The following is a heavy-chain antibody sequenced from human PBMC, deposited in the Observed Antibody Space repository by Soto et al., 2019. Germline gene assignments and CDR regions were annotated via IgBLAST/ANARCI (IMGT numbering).Heavy chain of an antibody. V-gene: IGHV3-23*01. D-gene: IGHD3-10*01. CDR1: GLTFSYFA. J-gene: IGHJ6*02. Sequence: EVQLLESGGGLVQPGGSLRLSCAVSGLTFSYFAMSWVRRAPGKGLEWVSAISGSGGITYYADSVKGRFTISRDNSKNTLFLQMNSLRAEDTAVYYCALLGRSGSGRPYYYGMDVWGQGTTVTVSS. CDR2: ISGSGGIT. CDR3: ALLGRSGSGRPYYYGMDV.